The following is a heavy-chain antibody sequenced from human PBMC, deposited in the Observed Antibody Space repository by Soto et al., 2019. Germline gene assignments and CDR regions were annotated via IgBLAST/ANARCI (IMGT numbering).Heavy chain of an antibody. V-gene: IGHV2-5*01. CDR2: IYWNDDK. CDR3: VHRVWAGQQIDY. CDR1: GFSLTTFGVG. Sequence: QITLRESGPTLVKPTQTLTLTCTFSGFSLTTFGVGVGWIRQPPGKALEWLAFIYWNDDKRYSSFLNNRLTIPRDPPKTQVVFAVTDMDPVDTATYYCVHRVWAGQQIDYWGQGTLVTVSS. J-gene: IGHJ4*02. D-gene: IGHD1-20*01.